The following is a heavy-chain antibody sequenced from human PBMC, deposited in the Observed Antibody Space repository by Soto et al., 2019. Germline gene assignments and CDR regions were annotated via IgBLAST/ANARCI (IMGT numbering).Heavy chain of an antibody. CDR3: ARDRIPTGMDV. CDR1: GFTFSSYA. J-gene: IGHJ6*02. V-gene: IGHV3-23*01. CDR2: ISGSAGST. Sequence: GGSLRLSCAASGFTFSSYAMIWVRQAPGKGLEWVSTISGSAGSTYYADSVKGRLTISSDNSQNALYLQMNSLRAEDTTVYYCARDRIPTGMDVWGQGTTVTVPS.